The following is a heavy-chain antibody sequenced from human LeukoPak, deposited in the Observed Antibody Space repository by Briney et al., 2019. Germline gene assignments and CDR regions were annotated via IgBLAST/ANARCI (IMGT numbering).Heavy chain of an antibody. D-gene: IGHD3-9*01. V-gene: IGHV3-21*01. Sequence: GVSLRLSCAASGFTFNTFNMNWVRQAPGKGLEWVSSITSDGDYIYYADSVKGRFTTSRDNAKNSLSLQLNSLRVEDTAVYYCARGHYDVLAASYKWTPDYWGQGTLVTVSS. J-gene: IGHJ4*02. CDR3: ARGHYDVLAASYKWTPDY. CDR2: ITSDGDYI. CDR1: GFTFNTFN.